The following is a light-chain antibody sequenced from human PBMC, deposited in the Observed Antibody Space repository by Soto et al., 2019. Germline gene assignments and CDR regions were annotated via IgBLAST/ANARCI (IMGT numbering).Light chain of an antibody. CDR2: GAS. V-gene: IGKV3-15*01. J-gene: IGKJ1*01. Sequence: EIVMTQSPATLSVSPGERATLSCRASQSVSSNLAWYQQKPGQAPRLLIYGASTRATGIPARFSGSGSGTEFTLTISSLQSEHFAVYYCQQYNNWPWTFAQATKVAIK. CDR1: QSVSSN. CDR3: QQYNNWPWT.